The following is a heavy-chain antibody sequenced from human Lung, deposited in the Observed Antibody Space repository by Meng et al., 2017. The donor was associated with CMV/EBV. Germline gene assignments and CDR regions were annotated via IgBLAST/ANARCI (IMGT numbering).Heavy chain of an antibody. CDR2: IYYSGST. CDR3: AREEGIGGFDP. D-gene: IGHD3-10*01. V-gene: IGHV4-59*01. Sequence: GQLTEPGPGLVKPSETLSLTCPVPVGSISSYYWSWIRQPPGKGLEWIGHIYYSGSTNYNPSLKSRVTISVDTSKNQFSLKLSSVTAADTAVYYCAREEGIGGFDPWGQGTLVTVSS. CDR1: VGSISSYY. J-gene: IGHJ5*02.